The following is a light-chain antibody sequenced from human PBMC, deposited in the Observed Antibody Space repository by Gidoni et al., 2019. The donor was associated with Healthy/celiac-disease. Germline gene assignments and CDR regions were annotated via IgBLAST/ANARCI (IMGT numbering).Light chain of an antibody. CDR1: QRVSSY. CDR3: QQRSNWPLT. Sequence: EIVLTQSPATLSLSPGERATLSCSASQRVSSYLAWYQQKPGQAPRLLIYDASNRATGIPARFSGSGSGTDFTLTISSLAPEDFAVYYCQQRSNWPLTFGGGTKVEIK. V-gene: IGKV3-11*01. CDR2: DAS. J-gene: IGKJ4*01.